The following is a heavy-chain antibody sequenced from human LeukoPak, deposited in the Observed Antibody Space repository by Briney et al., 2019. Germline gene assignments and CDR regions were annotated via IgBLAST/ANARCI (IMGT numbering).Heavy chain of an antibody. CDR3: AKGLVVGSGSYYFDY. V-gene: IGHV3-9*01. D-gene: IGHD3-10*01. CDR1: GFTFSNYA. CDR2: ISWNSGSI. Sequence: GGSLRLSFAASGFTFSNYAMSWVRQAPGKGLEWVSGISWNSGSIGYADSVKGRFTISRDNAKNSLYLQMNSLRAEDTALYYCAKGLVVGSGSYYFDYWGQGTLVTVSS. J-gene: IGHJ4*02.